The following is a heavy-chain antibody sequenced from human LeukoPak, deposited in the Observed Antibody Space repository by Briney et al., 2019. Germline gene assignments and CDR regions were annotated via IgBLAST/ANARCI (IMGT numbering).Heavy chain of an antibody. V-gene: IGHV1-2*02. CDR1: GYTFTGYY. Sequence: ASVKVSCKASGYTFTGYYMHWVRQAPGQGLEWMGWINVDSGGTNYAQKFQGRGTMTRDTSISTAYMELSRLRSDDTAVYYCARDRASGYYTHDYWGQGTLVTVSS. J-gene: IGHJ4*02. CDR3: ARDRASGYYTHDY. D-gene: IGHD4-17*01. CDR2: INVDSGGT.